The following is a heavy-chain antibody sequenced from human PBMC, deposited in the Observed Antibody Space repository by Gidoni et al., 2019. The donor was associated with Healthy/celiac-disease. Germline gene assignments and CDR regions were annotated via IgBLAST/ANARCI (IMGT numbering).Heavy chain of an antibody. CDR2: KKKEGSEK. CDR1: GFTFSSYL. J-gene: IGHJ6*02. D-gene: IGHD3-9*01. V-gene: IGHV3-7*05. Sequence: EVQLVESGGGLVQPGGSLRLSCAASGFTFSSYLMSWVRQAPGKGLEGVAKKKKEGSEKDYVDEVKGRFTNSRENAKKSLYLQMNSLRAEDTAVYYCARDRKNPATYYDILTGYYPYYYYGMDVWGQGTTVTVSS. CDR3: ARDRKNPATYYDILTGYYPYYYYGMDV.